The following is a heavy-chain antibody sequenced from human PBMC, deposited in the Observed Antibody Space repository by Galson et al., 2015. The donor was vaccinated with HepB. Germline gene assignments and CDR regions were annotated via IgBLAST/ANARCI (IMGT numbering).Heavy chain of an antibody. CDR1: GGSISSYY. V-gene: IGHV4-4*07. D-gene: IGHD3-16*01. CDR3: VGGSPGRESYYYYGMDV. Sequence: SETLSLTCTVSGGSISSYYWSWIRQPAGKGLEWIGRIYTSGSTNYNPSLKSRVTMSVDTSKNQFSLKLSSVTAADTAVYYCVGGSPGRESYYYYGMDVWGQGTTVTVSS. J-gene: IGHJ6*02. CDR2: IYTSGST.